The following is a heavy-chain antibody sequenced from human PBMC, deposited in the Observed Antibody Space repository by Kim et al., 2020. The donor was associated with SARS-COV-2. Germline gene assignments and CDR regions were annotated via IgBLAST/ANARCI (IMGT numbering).Heavy chain of an antibody. CDR3: ARPLWFGELPPFDY. V-gene: IGHV7-4-1*02. Sequence: AQGFTGRFVFSLDTSVSTAYLQISSLKAEDTAVYYCARPLWFGELPPFDYWGQGTLVTVSS. J-gene: IGHJ4*02. D-gene: IGHD3-10*01.